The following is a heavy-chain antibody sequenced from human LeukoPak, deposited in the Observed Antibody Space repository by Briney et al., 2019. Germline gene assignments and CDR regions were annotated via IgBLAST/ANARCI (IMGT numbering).Heavy chain of an antibody. J-gene: IGHJ4*02. CDR1: GGSFSGYD. CDR3: ARVDSSSWYFDY. V-gene: IGHV4-34*01. D-gene: IGHD6-13*01. Sequence: PSETLSLTCAVYGGSFSGYDWSWIRQPPGKGLEWIGEINHSGSTNYNPSLKSRVTISVDTSKNQFSLKLSSVTAADTAVYYCARVDSSSWYFDYWGQGTLVTVSS. CDR2: INHSGST.